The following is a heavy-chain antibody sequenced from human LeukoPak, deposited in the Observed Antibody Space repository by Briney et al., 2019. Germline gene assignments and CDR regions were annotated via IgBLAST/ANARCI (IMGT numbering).Heavy chain of an antibody. CDR2: INAGNGNT. CDR3: AGGSYYVQDNYYGMDV. D-gene: IGHD1-26*01. V-gene: IGHV1-3*01. CDR1: GYTFTSYA. J-gene: IGHJ6*02. Sequence: ASVKVSCKASGYTFTSYAMHWVRQAPGQRLEWMGWINAGNGNTKYSQKFQGRVTMTRNTSISTAYMELSSLRSEDTAVYYCAGGSYYVQDNYYGMDVWGQGTMVTVSS.